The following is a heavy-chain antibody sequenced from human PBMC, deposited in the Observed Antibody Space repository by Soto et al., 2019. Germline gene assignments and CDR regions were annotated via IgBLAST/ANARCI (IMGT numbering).Heavy chain of an antibody. J-gene: IGHJ6*02. Sequence: SVKVSCKASGGTFSSYAISWVRQAPGEGPEWMGGIIPIFGTANYAQKFQGRVTITADESTSTAYMELSSPRSEDTAVYYCARDWALVVVAATTGMDVWGQGTTVTVSS. CDR3: ARDWALVVVAATTGMDV. CDR1: GGTFSSYA. CDR2: IIPIFGTA. D-gene: IGHD2-15*01. V-gene: IGHV1-69*13.